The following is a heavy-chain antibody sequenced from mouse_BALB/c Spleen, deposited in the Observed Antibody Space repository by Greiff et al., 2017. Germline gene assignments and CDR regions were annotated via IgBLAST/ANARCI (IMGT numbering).Heavy chain of an antibody. D-gene: IGHD2-4*01. CDR2: ISSGSSTI. CDR3: ARGDYRYAMDY. Sequence: EVKVVESGGGLVQPGGSRKLSCAASGFTFSSFGMHWVRQAPEKGLEWVAYISSGSSTIYYADTVKGRFTISRDNPKNTLFLQMTSLRSEDTAMYYCARGDYRYAMDYWGQGTSVTVSS. J-gene: IGHJ4*01. CDR1: GFTFSSFG. V-gene: IGHV5-17*02.